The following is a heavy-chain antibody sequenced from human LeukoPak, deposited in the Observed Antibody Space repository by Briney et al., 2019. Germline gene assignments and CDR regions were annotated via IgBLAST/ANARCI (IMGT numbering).Heavy chain of an antibody. CDR2: ISGSGGST. V-gene: IGHV3-23*01. CDR3: AKASKRVYGSGSYFY. Sequence: GGSLRLSCAASGFTFSSYAMSWVRQAPGKGLEWVSAISGSGGSTYYADSVKGRFTISRDNSKNTLYLQMNSLRAEDTAVYYCAKASKRVYGSGSYFYWGQGTLVTVSS. D-gene: IGHD3-10*01. J-gene: IGHJ4*02. CDR1: GFTFSSYA.